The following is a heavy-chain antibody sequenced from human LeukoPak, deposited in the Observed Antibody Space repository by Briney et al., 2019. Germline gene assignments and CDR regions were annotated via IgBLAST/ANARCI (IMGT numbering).Heavy chain of an antibody. V-gene: IGHV4-34*01. Sequence: SSETLSLTCAVYGGSFSGYYWSWIRQPPGKGLEWIGEINHSGSTNYNPSLKSRVTISVDTSKNQFSLKLSSVTAADTAVYYCARHWAVNIVVVPAVFDYWGQGTLVTVSS. D-gene: IGHD2-2*01. CDR2: INHSGST. J-gene: IGHJ4*02. CDR1: GGSFSGYY. CDR3: ARHWAVNIVVVPAVFDY.